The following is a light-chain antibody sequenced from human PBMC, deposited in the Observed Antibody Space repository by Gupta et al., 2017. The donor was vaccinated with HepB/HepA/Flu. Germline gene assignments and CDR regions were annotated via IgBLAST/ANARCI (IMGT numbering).Light chain of an antibody. V-gene: IGKV1-39*01. CDR2: AAS. CDR3: QQSYSTPYT. Sequence: DIQMTQYPSSLSASVGDRVTITCRASQSISSYLNWYQQKPGKAPKLLIYAASNLQTGVPSRFSGSGSGTDFTLTISSLQPEDFATYYCQQSYSTPYTFGQGTKLEIK. J-gene: IGKJ2*01. CDR1: QSISSY.